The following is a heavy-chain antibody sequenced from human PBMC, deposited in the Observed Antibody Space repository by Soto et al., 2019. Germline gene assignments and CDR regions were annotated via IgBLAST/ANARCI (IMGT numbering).Heavy chain of an antibody. V-gene: IGHV4-61*01. J-gene: IGHJ5*02. CDR2: IYYSGST. CDR1: CGSVSSGSYY. Sequence: PSETLSLTCTVSCGSVSSGSYYWSWIRQPPGKGLEWIGYIYYSGSTNYNPSLKSRVTISVDTSKNQFSLKASDTAMYYCARGYCTTNICDPWFDPWGQGTLVTVSS. D-gene: IGHD2-8*01. CDR3: ARGYCTTNICDPWFDP.